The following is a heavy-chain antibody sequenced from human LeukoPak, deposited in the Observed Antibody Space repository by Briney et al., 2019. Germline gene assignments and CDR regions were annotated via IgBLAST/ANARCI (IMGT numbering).Heavy chain of an antibody. V-gene: IGHV3-21*01. J-gene: IGHJ4*02. CDR1: GFTFSSYS. D-gene: IGHD6-19*01. CDR3: ARGSIAVAGIDY. Sequence: GGSLRLSCAASGFTFSSYSMNWVRQAPGKGLEWVSSISSSSYIYYADSVKGRFTISRDNAKNSLYLQMNSLRAEDTAVYYCARGSIAVAGIDYWGQGTLVTVSS. CDR2: ISSSSYI.